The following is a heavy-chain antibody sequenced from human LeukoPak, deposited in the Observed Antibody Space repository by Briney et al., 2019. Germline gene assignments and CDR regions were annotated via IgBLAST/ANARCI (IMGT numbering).Heavy chain of an antibody. D-gene: IGHD6-19*01. V-gene: IGHV4-39*07. CDR1: GGSISSSSYY. CDR3: ARGPFSSGWPPPFDY. J-gene: IGHJ4*02. Sequence: SETLSLTCTVSGGSISSSSYYWAWIRQPPGKGLEWIGSIFYSGSTYYNPSLKSRVTISVDTSKNQFSLKLSSVTAADTAVYYCARGPFSSGWPPPFDYWGQGTLVTVSS. CDR2: IFYSGST.